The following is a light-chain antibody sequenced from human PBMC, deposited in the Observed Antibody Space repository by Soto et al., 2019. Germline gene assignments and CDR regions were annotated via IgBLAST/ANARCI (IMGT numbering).Light chain of an antibody. CDR3: QQYNSPPWT. CDR1: QSISSW. Sequence: DIQMTQSPSTLSASVGDRVTITCRASQSISSWLAWYQQKPGKAPKFLIHKASSLESGVPSRFSGSGSGTEFTVTISSLQTDDFATYFCQQYNSPPWTFGQGTKVEIK. V-gene: IGKV1-5*03. J-gene: IGKJ1*01. CDR2: KAS.